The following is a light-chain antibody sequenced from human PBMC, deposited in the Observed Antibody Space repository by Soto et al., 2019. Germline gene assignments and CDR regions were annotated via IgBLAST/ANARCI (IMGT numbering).Light chain of an antibody. CDR1: SSNIGDNS. V-gene: IGLV1-44*01. CDR2: RND. J-gene: IGLJ1*01. Sequence: QSVLTQPPSASGAPGQRIIISCSGSSSNIGDNSVSWYQHVPGTAPKLLIYRNDQWPSGDPDRFSGSKSGTSASLAISGLQSEDEADYFCASWDDSVDGYVFGTGTKVTVL. CDR3: ASWDDSVDGYV.